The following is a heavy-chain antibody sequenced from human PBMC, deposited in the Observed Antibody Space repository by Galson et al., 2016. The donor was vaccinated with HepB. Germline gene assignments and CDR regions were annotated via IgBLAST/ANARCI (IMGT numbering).Heavy chain of an antibody. CDR3: AKDTSSGSSVLFDY. CDR2: ISGSGGFT. J-gene: IGHJ4*02. D-gene: IGHD6-19*01. CDR1: GFTFSSYA. Sequence: SLRLSCAASGFTFSSYAMNWVRQAPGKGLEWVSVISGSGGFTYFADSVKGRFTISRDNSKNTVYLQMNSLRAEDTAVYYCAKDTSSGSSVLFDYWGQGTLVTVSS. V-gene: IGHV3-23*01.